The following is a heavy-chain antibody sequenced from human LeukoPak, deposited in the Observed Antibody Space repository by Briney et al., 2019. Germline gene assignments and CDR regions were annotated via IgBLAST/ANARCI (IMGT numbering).Heavy chain of an antibody. CDR3: ARPYYYDSRIDP. Sequence: PSETLSLTCTVSGGSISSGDYYWSWIRQPPGKGLEWIGYMYYSGSTYYNPSLKSRVTISVDTSKDQFSLKLSSVTAADTAVYYCARPYYYDSRIDPWGQGTLVTVSS. CDR1: GGSISSGDYY. D-gene: IGHD3-22*01. CDR2: MYYSGST. J-gene: IGHJ5*02. V-gene: IGHV4-30-4*01.